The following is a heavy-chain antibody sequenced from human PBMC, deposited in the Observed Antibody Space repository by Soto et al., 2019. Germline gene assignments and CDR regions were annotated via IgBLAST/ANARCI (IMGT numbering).Heavy chain of an antibody. CDR2: INPNSGGT. CDR1: GYTFTGYY. Sequence: ASVKVSCKASGYTFTGYYMHWVRQAPGQGLEWMGWINPNSGGTNYAQKFQGWVTMTRDTSISTAYMELSRLRSDDTAVYYCARDVRVDIVVVPAAMWGANGGRYYFDYWGQGTLVTISS. D-gene: IGHD2-2*03. CDR3: ARDVRVDIVVVPAAMWGANGGRYYFDY. V-gene: IGHV1-2*04. J-gene: IGHJ4*02.